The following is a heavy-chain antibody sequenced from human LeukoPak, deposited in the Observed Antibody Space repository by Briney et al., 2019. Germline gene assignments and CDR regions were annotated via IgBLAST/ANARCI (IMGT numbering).Heavy chain of an antibody. Sequence: SETLSLTCTVSGGSISSSSYYWGWIRQPPGKGLEWIGSIYYSGSTYYNPSLKSRVTISVDTSKNQFSLKLSSVTAADTAVYYCARHMDYYDSSGYYFNDYWGQGTLVTVSS. CDR1: GGSISSSSYY. CDR2: IYYSGST. J-gene: IGHJ4*02. D-gene: IGHD3-22*01. CDR3: ARHMDYYDSSGYYFNDY. V-gene: IGHV4-39*01.